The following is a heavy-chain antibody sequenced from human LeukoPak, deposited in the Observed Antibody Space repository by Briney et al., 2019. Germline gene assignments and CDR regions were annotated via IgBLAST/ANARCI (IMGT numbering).Heavy chain of an antibody. J-gene: IGHJ3*02. D-gene: IGHD2-2*01. CDR2: IIPLFGTA. Sequence: GASVKVSCKASGGTFSSYAISWGRQAPGQGLEWMGGIIPLFGTANYAQKFQGRVTITAEESTSTAYMELSSLRSEDTAVYYCARKVLGYCSSTSCYHNAFDIWGQGTMVTVSS. CDR1: GGTFSSYA. CDR3: ARKVLGYCSSTSCYHNAFDI. V-gene: IGHV1-69*13.